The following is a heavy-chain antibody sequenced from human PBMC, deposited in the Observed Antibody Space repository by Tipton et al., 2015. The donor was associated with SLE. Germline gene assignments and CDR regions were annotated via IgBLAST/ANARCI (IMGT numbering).Heavy chain of an antibody. Sequence: TLSLTCTVSGGSISSYYWSWIRQPPGKGLEWIGYIYYSGSTNYNPSLKSRVTISVDTSKNQFSLKLSSVTAADTAVYYCARDRSGDFDYWGQGTLVTVSS. D-gene: IGHD1-14*01. CDR1: GGSISSYY. V-gene: IGHV4-59*01. CDR3: ARDRSGDFDY. J-gene: IGHJ4*02. CDR2: IYYSGST.